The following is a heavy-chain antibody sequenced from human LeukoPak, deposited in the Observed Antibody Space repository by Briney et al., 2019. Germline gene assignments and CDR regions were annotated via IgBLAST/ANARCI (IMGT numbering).Heavy chain of an antibody. CDR1: GYSISGGYY. Sequence: SETLSLTCAVSGYSISGGYYWGWIRQPPGKGLEWIGSIYHSGSTYYNPSLKSRVTISVDTSKNQFSLKLSSVTAADTAVYYCARLWFGELYFDYWGQGTLVTVSS. V-gene: IGHV4-38-2*01. CDR2: IYHSGST. CDR3: ARLWFGELYFDY. J-gene: IGHJ4*02. D-gene: IGHD3-10*01.